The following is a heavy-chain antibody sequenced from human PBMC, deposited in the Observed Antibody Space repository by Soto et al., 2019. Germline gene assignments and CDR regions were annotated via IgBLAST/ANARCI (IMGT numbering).Heavy chain of an antibody. Sequence: EVQVVESGGGLVQPGGSLRLSCAASGFTFSSNSMNWVRQAPGKGLEWISYISSSSSTIYADSVKGRFTITRDNAKNSLYLQMHSLRDEDTAVYYCARVIWSGHLTSDLWGQGTLVPVSS. CDR3: ARVIWSGHLTSDL. CDR2: ISSSSSTI. V-gene: IGHV3-48*02. CDR1: GFTFSSNS. D-gene: IGHD3-3*01. J-gene: IGHJ5*02.